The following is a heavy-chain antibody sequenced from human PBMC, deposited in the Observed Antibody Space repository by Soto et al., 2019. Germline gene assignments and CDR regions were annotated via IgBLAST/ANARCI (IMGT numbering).Heavy chain of an antibody. J-gene: IGHJ5*02. D-gene: IGHD6-6*01. Sequence: ASVKVSCKASGYTFTSYGISWVRQAPGQGLEWMGWISAYNGNTNYAQRLQGRVTMTTDTSTSTAYMELRSLRSDDTAVYYCAIYYRFKGGIAARPLWFDPWGQGTLVTVSS. CDR3: AIYYRFKGGIAARPLWFDP. CDR2: ISAYNGNT. V-gene: IGHV1-18*01. CDR1: GYTFTSYG.